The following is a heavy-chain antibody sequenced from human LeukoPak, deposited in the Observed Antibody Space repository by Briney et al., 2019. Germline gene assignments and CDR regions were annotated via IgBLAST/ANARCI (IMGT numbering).Heavy chain of an antibody. CDR2: IWYGGSNK. V-gene: IGHV3-33*08. CDR1: GFTFSSYG. CDR3: AAGIDAFDI. J-gene: IGHJ3*02. Sequence: GRSLRLSCAASGFTFSSYGMHWVRQAPGKGLEWVAVIWYGGSNKYYADSVKGRFTISRDNSKNTLYLQMNSLRAEDTAVYYCAAGIDAFDIWGQGTMVTVSS.